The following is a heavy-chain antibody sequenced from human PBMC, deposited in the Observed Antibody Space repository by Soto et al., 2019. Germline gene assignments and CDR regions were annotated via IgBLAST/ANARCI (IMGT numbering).Heavy chain of an antibody. CDR1: GFTFSIYA. CDR3: ARGGVTGTTFLFDY. D-gene: IGHD1-20*01. CDR2: ISTNGGST. J-gene: IGHJ4*02. Sequence: GGSLRLSCSASGFTFSIYAMHWVRQAPGKGLEYVSSISTNGGSTYYADSVKGRFTISRDNSKNTLYLQMNSLRAEDTAVYYCARGGVTGTTFLFDYWGQGTLVTVSS. V-gene: IGHV3-64*04.